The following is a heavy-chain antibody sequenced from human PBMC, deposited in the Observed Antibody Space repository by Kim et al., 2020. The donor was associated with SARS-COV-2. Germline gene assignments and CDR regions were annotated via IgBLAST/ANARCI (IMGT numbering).Heavy chain of an antibody. J-gene: IGHJ3*02. CDR3: TTSSIAVADQLGAFDI. Sequence: GGSLRLSCAASGFTFSNAWMSWVRQAPGKGLEWVGRIKSKTDGGTTDYAAPVKGRFTISRDDSKNTLYLQMNSLKTEDTAVYYCTTSSIAVADQLGAFDIWGQGTMVTVSS. D-gene: IGHD6-19*01. V-gene: IGHV3-15*01. CDR1: GFTFSNAW. CDR2: IKSKTDGGTT.